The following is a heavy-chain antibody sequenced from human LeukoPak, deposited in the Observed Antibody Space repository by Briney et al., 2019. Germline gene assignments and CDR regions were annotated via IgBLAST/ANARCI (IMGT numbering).Heavy chain of an antibody. CDR1: GFTFSSYW. Sequence: GGSPRLSCVTSGFTFSSYWMSWVRQAPGKGLEWVALIKQDGSEKYYVDSVKGRFTISRDNAKNSLYLQMNSLRAEDTAVYYCARDGSGSTDYWGQGTLVTVSS. V-gene: IGHV3-7*01. D-gene: IGHD3-10*01. CDR3: ARDGSGSTDY. J-gene: IGHJ4*02. CDR2: IKQDGSEK.